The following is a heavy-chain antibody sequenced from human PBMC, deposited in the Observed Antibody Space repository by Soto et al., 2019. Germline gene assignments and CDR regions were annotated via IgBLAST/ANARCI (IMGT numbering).Heavy chain of an antibody. D-gene: IGHD6-6*01. CDR1: GGTFSSYA. CDR2: IIPIFGTA. Sequence: ASVKVSCKASGGTFSSYAISWVRQAPGQGLEWMGGIIPIFGTANYAQKFQGRVTITADESTSTAYMELSSLRSEDTAVYYCARDRQYSTASGRAFDIWCQGTMVTVS. CDR3: ARDRQYSTASGRAFDI. V-gene: IGHV1-69*13. J-gene: IGHJ3*02.